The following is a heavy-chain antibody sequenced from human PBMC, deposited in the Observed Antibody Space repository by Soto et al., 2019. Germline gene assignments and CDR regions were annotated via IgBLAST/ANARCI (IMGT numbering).Heavy chain of an antibody. CDR3: ARAGGYCSGGSCYYFDY. CDR1: GGTFSSYA. J-gene: IGHJ4*02. D-gene: IGHD2-15*01. CDR2: IIPIFGTA. Sequence: QVQLVQSGAGVKKPGSSVKVSCKASGGTFSSYAISWVRQAPGQGLEWMGGIIPIFGTANYAQKFQGRVTITADESTSTAYMELSSLRSEDTAVYYCARAGGYCSGGSCYYFDYWGQGTLVTVSS. V-gene: IGHV1-69*01.